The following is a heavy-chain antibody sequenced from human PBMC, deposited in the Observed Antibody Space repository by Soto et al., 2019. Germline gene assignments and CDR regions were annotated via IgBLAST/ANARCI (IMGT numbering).Heavy chain of an antibody. D-gene: IGHD2-15*01. V-gene: IGHV4-4*02. Sequence: QVQLQESGPGLVKPSGTLSLTCAVSGDSISSRNWWSWVRQPPGKGLEWIGEISHGGNTNYNPSLQSRVTISVDKSKHQFSLKLSSVTAADTAVYYCARAGRGYCSGFSCDSGLYGMDVCGQGTTVTVSS. J-gene: IGHJ6*02. CDR1: GDSISSRNW. CDR2: ISHGGNT. CDR3: ARAGRGYCSGFSCDSGLYGMDV.